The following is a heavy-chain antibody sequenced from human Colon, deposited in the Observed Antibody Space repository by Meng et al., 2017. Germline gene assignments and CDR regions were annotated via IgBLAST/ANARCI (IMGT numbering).Heavy chain of an antibody. V-gene: IGHV4-61*08. CDR3: ASDYLDSLDF. CDR1: GDSVSDLDTQ. Sequence: PSQTRSLCSHAVGDSVSDLDTQSRWVRHPVGKGLEWIGYQRIQHENQDYNHSIKRRVKVSLDTSENLFDINVRSVTAADTTAYYWASDYLDSLDFWGQGILVTVSS. D-gene: IGHD3/OR15-3a*01. J-gene: IGHJ4*02. CDR2: QRIQHEN.